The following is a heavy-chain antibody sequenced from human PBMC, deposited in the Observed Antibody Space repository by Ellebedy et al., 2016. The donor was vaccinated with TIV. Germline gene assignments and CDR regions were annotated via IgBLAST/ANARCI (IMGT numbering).Heavy chain of an antibody. J-gene: IGHJ4*02. V-gene: IGHV3-7*01. Sequence: GESLKISCAASGFTFRLNWMTWVRQAPGKGLEWVANIKHDGGKKYYVDSVKGRFTISRDNAENSLYLQMNSLRAEDTAVYYCARDRGGGTSLLDYWGQGTLVTVSS. CDR1: GFTFRLNW. CDR3: ARDRGGGTSLLDY. D-gene: IGHD4-23*01. CDR2: IKHDGGKK.